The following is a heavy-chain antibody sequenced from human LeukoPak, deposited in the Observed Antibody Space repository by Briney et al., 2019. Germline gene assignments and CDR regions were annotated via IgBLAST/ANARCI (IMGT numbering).Heavy chain of an antibody. J-gene: IGHJ5*02. V-gene: IGHV3-23*01. CDR1: GFTFNNYA. Sequence: PGGSLRLSCADSGFTFNNYAMSWVRRAPGKGLEWVSGISGSGGKTYYADSVKGRFTISRDNSKNTFYLQMNTLRAEDTAVYYCAKRAAAGPDDWFDPWGQGTLVTVSS. CDR3: AKRAAAGPDDWFDP. CDR2: ISGSGGKT. D-gene: IGHD6-13*01.